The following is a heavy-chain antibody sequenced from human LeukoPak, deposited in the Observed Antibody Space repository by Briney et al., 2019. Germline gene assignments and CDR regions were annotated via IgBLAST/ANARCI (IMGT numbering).Heavy chain of an antibody. J-gene: IGHJ4*02. Sequence: PGGSLRLSCAASGFTFSSYEMNWVRQAPGKGLEWVSYISSSGSTIYYADSVKGLFTISRDNAKISLYLQMNNLRAEDTAVYYCAREYSGSYYRSFDYWGQGTLVTVSS. D-gene: IGHD1-26*01. CDR3: AREYSGSYYRSFDY. CDR2: ISSSGSTI. CDR1: GFTFSSYE. V-gene: IGHV3-48*03.